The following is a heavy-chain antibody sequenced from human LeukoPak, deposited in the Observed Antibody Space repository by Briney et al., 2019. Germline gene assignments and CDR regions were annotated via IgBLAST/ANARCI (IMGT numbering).Heavy chain of an antibody. V-gene: IGHV3-9*01. CDR2: ISWNSGSI. CDR3: ARAGRLGLRLGELSPAGY. CDR1: GFTFDDYA. J-gene: IGHJ4*02. D-gene: IGHD3-16*02. Sequence: GRSLRLSCAASGFTFDDYAMHWVRQAPGKGLEWVSGISWNSGSIGYADSVKGRFTISRDNSKNTLYLQMNSLRAEDTAVYYCARAGRLGLRLGELSPAGYWGQGTLVTVSS.